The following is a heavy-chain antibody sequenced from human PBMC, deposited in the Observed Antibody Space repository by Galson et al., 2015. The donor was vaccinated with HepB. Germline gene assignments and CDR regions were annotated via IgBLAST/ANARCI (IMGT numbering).Heavy chain of an antibody. CDR1: GFTFSSYA. CDR3: ARTFGWSSAWLDY. CDR2: IYSDGST. Sequence: SLRLSCAASGFTFSSYAMSWVRQAPGKGLEWVSLIYSDGSTYYADSVKGRFTISRDNSRNTVYLEMKSLRAEDTAVYCCARTFGWSSAWLDYWGQGTLVTVSS. D-gene: IGHD6-19*01. V-gene: IGHV3-66*02. J-gene: IGHJ4*02.